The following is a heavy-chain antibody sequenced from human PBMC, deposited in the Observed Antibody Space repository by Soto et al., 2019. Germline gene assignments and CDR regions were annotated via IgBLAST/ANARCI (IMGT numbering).Heavy chain of an antibody. J-gene: IGHJ5*02. CDR2: IYPGDSDT. D-gene: IGHD3-3*01. CDR1: GYSFTSYW. V-gene: IGHV5-51*01. Sequence: GESLKISCKGSGYSFTSYWIGWVRQMPGKGLEWMGIIYPGDSDTRYSPSFQGQVTISADKSISTAYLQWSSLKASDTAMYYCARSPLYDFWSGYYTGGNWFDPWGQGTLVTVSS. CDR3: ARSPLYDFWSGYYTGGNWFDP.